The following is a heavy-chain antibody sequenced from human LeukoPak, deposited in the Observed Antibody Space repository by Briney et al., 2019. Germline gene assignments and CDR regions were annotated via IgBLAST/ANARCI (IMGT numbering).Heavy chain of an antibody. CDR1: GFTFSSYG. J-gene: IGHJ4*02. V-gene: IGHV3-23*01. Sequence: PGGSLRLSCAASGFTFSSYGMSWVHQAPGKGLEWVSAISGSGGSTYYADSVKGRFTISRDNSKNTLYLQMNSLRAEDTAVYYCARGGPAAGRFDYWGQGTLVTVSS. CDR3: ARGGPAAGRFDY. CDR2: ISGSGGST. D-gene: IGHD6-13*01.